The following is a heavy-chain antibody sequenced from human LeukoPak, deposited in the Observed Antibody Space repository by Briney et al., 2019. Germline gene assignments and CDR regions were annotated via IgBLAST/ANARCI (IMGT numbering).Heavy chain of an antibody. CDR3: ARDGGLEPRYYFGY. Sequence: GGSLRLSCAASGFTFSSYAMHWVRQAPGKGLEWVAVISYDGSNKYYADSVKGRFTISRDNSKNTLYLQMNSLRAEDTAVYYCARDGGLEPRYYFGYWGQGTLVTVSS. V-gene: IGHV3-30-3*01. J-gene: IGHJ4*02. D-gene: IGHD1-1*01. CDR2: ISYDGSNK. CDR1: GFTFSSYA.